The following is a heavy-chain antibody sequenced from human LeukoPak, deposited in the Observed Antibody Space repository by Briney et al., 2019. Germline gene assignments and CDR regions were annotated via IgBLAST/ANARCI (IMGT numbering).Heavy chain of an antibody. CDR3: ARAYSSGWYWDY. CDR1: GYTFTGYY. J-gene: IGHJ4*02. V-gene: IGHV1-2*04. Sequence: ASVKVSCKASGYTFTGYYMHWVRQAPGQGLEWMGWINPNSGGTNYAQKFQGWVTMTGDTSISTAYMELSRLRSDDTAVYYCARAYSSGWYWDYWGQGTLVTVSS. D-gene: IGHD6-19*01. CDR2: INPNSGGT.